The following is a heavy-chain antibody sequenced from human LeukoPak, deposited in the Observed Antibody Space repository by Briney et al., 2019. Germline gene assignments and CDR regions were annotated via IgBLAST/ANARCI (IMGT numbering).Heavy chain of an antibody. CDR3: ARSYYGSGRSNYYYYYYMDV. CDR2: ISAYNGNT. D-gene: IGHD3-10*01. Sequence: GASVKVSCKASGYTFTGYYMHWVRQAPGQGLEWMGWISAYNGNTNYAQKLQGRVTMTTDTSTSTAYMELRSLRSDDTAVYYCARSYYGSGRSNYYYYYYMDVWGKGTTVTISS. CDR1: GYTFTGYY. J-gene: IGHJ6*03. V-gene: IGHV1-18*04.